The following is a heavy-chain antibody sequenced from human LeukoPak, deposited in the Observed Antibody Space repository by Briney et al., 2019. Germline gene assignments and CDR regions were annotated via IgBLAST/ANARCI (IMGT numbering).Heavy chain of an antibody. V-gene: IGHV3-21*01. D-gene: IGHD3-3*01. CDR3: AREPFWSGYYSNLHFDY. Sequence: GGSLTLSCAASGFAFNNAWMSWVRQAPGKGLEWVSSISSSSKYIYYADSVKGRFTISRDNAKNSLYLQMNSLRAEDTAVYYCAREPFWSGYYSNLHFDYWGQGTLVTVSS. CDR2: ISSSSKYI. J-gene: IGHJ4*02. CDR1: GFAFNNAW.